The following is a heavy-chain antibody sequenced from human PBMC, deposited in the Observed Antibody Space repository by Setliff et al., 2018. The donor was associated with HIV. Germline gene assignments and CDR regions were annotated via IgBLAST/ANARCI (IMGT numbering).Heavy chain of an antibody. CDR3: ARGRALGA. CDR2: INHSGST. Sequence: SETLSLTCAVYGGSFSGYYWSWIRQPPGKGLEWIGEINHSGSTNYNPSLKSRVTISVDTSKNQFSLKLSSVTAADTAVYCCARGRALGAWGQGTMVTVSS. CDR1: GGSFSGYY. J-gene: IGHJ3*01. V-gene: IGHV4-34*01. D-gene: IGHD3-3*02.